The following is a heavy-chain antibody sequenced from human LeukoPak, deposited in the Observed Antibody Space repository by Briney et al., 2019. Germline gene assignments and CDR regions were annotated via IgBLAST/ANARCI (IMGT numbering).Heavy chain of an antibody. D-gene: IGHD4-17*01. CDR3: ARSALGPYGDEGDAFDI. CDR2: IKQDGSEK. CDR1: GFTFSSYW. V-gene: IGHV3-7*01. Sequence: PGGSLRLSCAASGFTFSSYWMSWVRQAPGKGLEWVANIKQDGSEKYYVDSVKGRFTISRDNAKNSLYLQMNSLRAEDTAVYYCARSALGPYGDEGDAFDIWGQGTMVTVSS. J-gene: IGHJ3*02.